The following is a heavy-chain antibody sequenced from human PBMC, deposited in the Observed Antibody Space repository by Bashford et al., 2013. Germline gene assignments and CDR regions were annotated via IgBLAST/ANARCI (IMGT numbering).Heavy chain of an antibody. V-gene: IGHV3-20*01. D-gene: IGHD3-10*01. CDR3: ARVSGMVRGGEFDY. Sequence: VRQAPGKGLEWVSGINWNGGSTGYADSVKGRFTISRDNAKNSLYLQMNSLRAEDTALYHCARVSGMVRGGEFDYWGQGTLVTVSS. J-gene: IGHJ4*02. CDR2: INWNGGST.